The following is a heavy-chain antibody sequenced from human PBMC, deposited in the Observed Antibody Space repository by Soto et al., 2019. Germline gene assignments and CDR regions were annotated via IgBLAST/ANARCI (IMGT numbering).Heavy chain of an antibody. CDR3: ARWGGAGRGLDF. CDR2: ISGDSSFI. V-gene: IGHV3-48*01. Sequence: GGSHRLSSTASGFTCVDYAMHWVRQATGKGLEWVSHISGDSSFIIYANSVKGRFTISRDDAKNSLYLQMNSLRADDTAVYYCARWGGAGRGLDFWGQGTLVTVSS. CDR1: GFTCVDYA. J-gene: IGHJ4*02. D-gene: IGHD1-26*01.